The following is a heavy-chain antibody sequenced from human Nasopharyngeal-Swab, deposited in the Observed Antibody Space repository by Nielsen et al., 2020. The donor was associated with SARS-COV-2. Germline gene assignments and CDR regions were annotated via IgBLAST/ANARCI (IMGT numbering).Heavy chain of an antibody. J-gene: IGHJ6*02. CDR1: GYSFTSYW. Sequence: GASLPISCKGSGYSFTSYWISWVRQMTGKGLEWMGRIDPSDSYTNYSPSFQGHVTISADKSISTAYLQWSSLKASDTAMYYCARAGLPDTYYYYYGMDVWGQGTTVTVSS. CDR3: ARAGLPDTYYYYYGMDV. V-gene: IGHV5-10-1*01. D-gene: IGHD3/OR15-3a*01. CDR2: IDPSDSYT.